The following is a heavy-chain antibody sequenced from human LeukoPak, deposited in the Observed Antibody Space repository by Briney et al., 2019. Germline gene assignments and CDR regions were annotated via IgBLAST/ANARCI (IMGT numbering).Heavy chain of an antibody. D-gene: IGHD2-21*02. Sequence: QSGGSLRLSCAASGFTVSSNYMSWVRQSPGKGLEWVTVFYSGGSTFYADSVKGRFTISRDNSKNTLYLQMNSLRVEDTAVYYCARSQAYCGGDCLGFDFWGQGSLVTVSS. V-gene: IGHV3-66*01. CDR2: FYSGGST. CDR3: ARSQAYCGGDCLGFDF. J-gene: IGHJ4*02. CDR1: GFTVSSNY.